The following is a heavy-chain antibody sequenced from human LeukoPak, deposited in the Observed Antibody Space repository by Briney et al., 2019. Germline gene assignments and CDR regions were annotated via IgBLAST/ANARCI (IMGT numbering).Heavy chain of an antibody. D-gene: IGHD3-22*01. Sequence: GGSLRLSCAASGFTFSSYSMNWVRQAPGKGLEWVSSISSSSSYIYYADSVKGRFTISRDNAKNSLYLQMNSLRAEDTAVYYCARDTYYDSSGYYSPGFDYWGQGTLVTVSS. CDR1: GFTFSSYS. CDR3: ARDTYYDSSGYYSPGFDY. J-gene: IGHJ4*02. CDR2: ISSSSSYI. V-gene: IGHV3-21*01.